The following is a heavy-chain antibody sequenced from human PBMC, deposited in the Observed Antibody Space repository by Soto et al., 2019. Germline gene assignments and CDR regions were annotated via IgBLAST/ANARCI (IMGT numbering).Heavy chain of an antibody. CDR3: ASRCGDYYYGMDV. V-gene: IGHV5-10-1*01. J-gene: IGHJ6*02. Sequence: GESLKISCKGSGYSFTSYWISWVRQMPGKVLEWMGRIDPSDSYTNYSPSFQGHVTISADKSISTAYLQWSSLKASDTAMYYCASRCGDYYYGMDVWGQGTTVTVSS. CDR2: IDPSDSYT. CDR1: GYSFTSYW. D-gene: IGHD2-15*01.